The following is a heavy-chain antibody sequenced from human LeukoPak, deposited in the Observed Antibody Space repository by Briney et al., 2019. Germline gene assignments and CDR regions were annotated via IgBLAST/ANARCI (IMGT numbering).Heavy chain of an antibody. V-gene: IGHV3-23*01. CDR1: GFTFSSYA. CDR3: ATLYSGSYFGY. D-gene: IGHD1-26*01. Sequence: SGGSLRLSCAASGFTFSSYAMSWVRQAPGKGLEWVSAISGSGGSTYYADSVKGRFTISRDNSKNTLYLQMNSLRAEDTAVYYCATLYSGSYFGYWGQGTLVTVSS. J-gene: IGHJ4*02. CDR2: ISGSGGST.